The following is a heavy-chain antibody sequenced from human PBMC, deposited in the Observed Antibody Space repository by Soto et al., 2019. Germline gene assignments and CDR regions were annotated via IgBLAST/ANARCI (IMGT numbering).Heavy chain of an antibody. CDR1: GYTFTGYY. CDR2: INPNSGGT. D-gene: IGHD3-10*01. J-gene: IGHJ5*02. V-gene: IGHV1-2*02. CDR3: ATDPAGVNWFDP. Sequence: ASVKVSCKASGYTFTGYYMHWVRQAPGQGLEWMGWINPNSGGTNYAQKFQGRVTMTRDTSISTAYMELSRLRSDDTAVYYCATDPAGVNWFDPWGQGTLVTVSS.